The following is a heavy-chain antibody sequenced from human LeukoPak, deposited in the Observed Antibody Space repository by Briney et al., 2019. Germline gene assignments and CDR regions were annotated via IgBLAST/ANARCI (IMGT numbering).Heavy chain of an antibody. Sequence: SETLSLTCSVSRYSISSGYYWAWIRQPPGKGLEWIGSIYHSGSAYYNASLKSRVTISVDTSKNQFSLKLSSVTAADTAVYYCARDYSSGWYTNQGHYFDYWGRGTLVTVSS. J-gene: IGHJ4*02. CDR3: ARDYSSGWYTNQGHYFDY. D-gene: IGHD6-19*01. V-gene: IGHV4-38-2*02. CDR2: IYHSGSA. CDR1: RYSISSGYY.